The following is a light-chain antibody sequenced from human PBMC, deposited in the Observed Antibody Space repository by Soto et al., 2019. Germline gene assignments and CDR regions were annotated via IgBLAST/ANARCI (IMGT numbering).Light chain of an antibody. CDR3: QQYDNLPPGMYT. J-gene: IGKJ2*01. Sequence: DIQMTQSPSSLSASVGDRVTITCQASQDISNYLNWYQQKPGKAPKLLIYDASNLETGGPSRFSGRGSGTDFTFTISSLQHEDIATYYCQQYDNLPPGMYTFGQVTTLEIK. V-gene: IGKV1-33*01. CDR1: QDISNY. CDR2: DAS.